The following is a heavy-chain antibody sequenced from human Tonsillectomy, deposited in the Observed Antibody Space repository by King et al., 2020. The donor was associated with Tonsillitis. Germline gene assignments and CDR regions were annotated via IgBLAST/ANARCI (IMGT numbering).Heavy chain of an antibody. CDR1: GFTFTNYG. CDR3: AASTSIAVGSGY. Sequence: VQLVESGGEVKKPGASVKVSCKASGFTFTNYGINWVRQAPGQGLEWMGWISAYNGNTNYAQRFQGRVTMTTDTSTSTAYMELRSLRSDDTAVYYCAASTSIAVGSGYWGQGTLVTVSS. V-gene: IGHV1-18*01. D-gene: IGHD1-26*01. CDR2: ISAYNGNT. J-gene: IGHJ4*02.